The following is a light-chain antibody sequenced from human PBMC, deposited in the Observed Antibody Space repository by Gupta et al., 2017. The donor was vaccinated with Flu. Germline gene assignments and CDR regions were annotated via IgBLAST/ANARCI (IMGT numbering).Light chain of an antibody. CDR1: SSNIGSNT. Sequence: QSVLTQPPSASGTPGQRVTISCSGSSSNIGSNTVNWYQQLPGTAPKLLISSNNQRPSGVPDRFSGSKSGTSASLAISGLQSEDEADYYCAPWDDSMNGWVFGGGTKLTVL. V-gene: IGLV1-44*01. CDR2: SNN. J-gene: IGLJ3*02. CDR3: APWDDSMNGWV.